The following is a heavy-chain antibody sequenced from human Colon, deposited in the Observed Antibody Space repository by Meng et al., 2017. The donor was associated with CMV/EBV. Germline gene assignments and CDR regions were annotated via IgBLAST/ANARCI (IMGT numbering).Heavy chain of an antibody. CDR3: AREKSSCTSSTCYGVDS. CDR2: IYSNGRF. D-gene: IGHD2-2*01. J-gene: IGHJ4*02. Sequence: NPARHPALPSTVSIGSISCHYWPWFIRRAGEGLQLRGRIYSNGRFDANYSLSSRVTLSLDTSKDQFSLKLTSVTAADTAVYYRAREKSSCTSSTCYGVDSWGQGTLVTVSS. CDR1: IGSISCHY. V-gene: IGHV4-4*07.